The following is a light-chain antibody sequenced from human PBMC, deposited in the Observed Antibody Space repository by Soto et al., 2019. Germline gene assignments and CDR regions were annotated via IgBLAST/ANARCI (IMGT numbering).Light chain of an antibody. CDR3: QMRSHWHPQGT. Sequence: LSCRASQSISSWLAWYQQKPGQAPRLLIYDASNRATGIPSRFSGSGSGTEYPLTIISGLPEPVEVHYRQMRSHWHPQGTFGQGTKVDI. CDR1: QSISSW. CDR2: DAS. V-gene: IGKV3D-11*02. J-gene: IGKJ1*01.